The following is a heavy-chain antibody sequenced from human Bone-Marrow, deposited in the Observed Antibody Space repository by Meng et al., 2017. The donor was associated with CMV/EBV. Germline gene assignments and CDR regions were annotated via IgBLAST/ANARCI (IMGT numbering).Heavy chain of an antibody. V-gene: IGHV1-2*02. D-gene: IGHD6-13*01. CDR3: AYSSSWYDY. CDR2: INPNSGGT. CDR1: GYTFSGNY. Sequence: ASVKVSCKASGYTFSGNYVHWLRQAPAQGLEWMGWINPNSGGTNYAQKFQGRVTMTRDTSISTAYMELSRLRSDDTAVYYCAYSSSWYDYWGQGTLVTVSS. J-gene: IGHJ4*02.